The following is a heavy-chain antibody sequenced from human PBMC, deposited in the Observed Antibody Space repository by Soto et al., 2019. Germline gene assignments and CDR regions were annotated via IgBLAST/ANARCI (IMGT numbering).Heavy chain of an antibody. J-gene: IGHJ4*02. CDR2: INPNSGGT. Sequence: QVQLVQSGAEVRKPGASVKVSCKASGYTFSDYYIHWVRQAPGQGLEWMGWINPNSGGTKYAPKFQGGVPMTRDTSITTASMELSRLRSGDTAVNFCAREPATAKPEGVDFWGQGTLVTVSS. V-gene: IGHV1-2*02. CDR3: AREPATAKPEGVDF. CDR1: GYTFSDYY. D-gene: IGHD2-21*02.